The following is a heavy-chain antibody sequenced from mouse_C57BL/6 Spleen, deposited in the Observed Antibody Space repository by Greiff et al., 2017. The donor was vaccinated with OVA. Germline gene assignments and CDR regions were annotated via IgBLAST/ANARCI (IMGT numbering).Heavy chain of an antibody. CDR1: GYTFTSYW. V-gene: IGHV1-69*01. D-gene: IGHD2-10*02. Sequence: QVQLKQPGAELVMPGASVKLSCKASGYTFTSYWMHWVKQRPGQGLEWIGEIDPSDSYTNYNQKFKGKSTLTVDKSSSTAYMELSSLTSEDSAVDYCARTLGRAMDYWGQGTSVTVSS. CDR3: ARTLGRAMDY. CDR2: IDPSDSYT. J-gene: IGHJ4*01.